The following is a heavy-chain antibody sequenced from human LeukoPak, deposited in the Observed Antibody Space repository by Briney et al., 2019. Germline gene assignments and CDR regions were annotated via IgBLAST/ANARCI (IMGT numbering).Heavy chain of an antibody. CDR1: GYTFTGYY. Sequence: GASVKVSCKASGYTFTGYYMHWVRQAPGQGLEWMGWINPNSGGTNYAQKFQGRVTMTRDTSISTAYMELSRLRSDDTAVYYCARVSVGSLWRWFDPWGQGTLVTVSS. D-gene: IGHD2-21*01. V-gene: IGHV1-2*02. CDR2: INPNSGGT. CDR3: ARVSVGSLWRWFDP. J-gene: IGHJ5*02.